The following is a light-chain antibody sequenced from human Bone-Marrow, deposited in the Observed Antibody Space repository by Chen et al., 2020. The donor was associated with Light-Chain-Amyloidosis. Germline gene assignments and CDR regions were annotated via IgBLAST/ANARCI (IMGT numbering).Light chain of an antibody. V-gene: IGKV3-11*01. CDR2: DAS. CDR3: QHRGGWPPLS. CDR1: QTISTH. J-gene: IGKJ4*01. Sequence: EVVLTQSPATLSLSPVERATLSCRASQTISTHLVWYQQKPGQVPRLLIYDASTRATGIPARFRGSGSGTDFTLSISSLEAEDFAVYYCQHRGGWPPLSFGGGTKIEIK.